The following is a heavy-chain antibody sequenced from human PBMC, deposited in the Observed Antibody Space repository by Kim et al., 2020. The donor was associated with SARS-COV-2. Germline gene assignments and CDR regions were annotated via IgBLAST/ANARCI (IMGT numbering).Heavy chain of an antibody. V-gene: IGHV1-69*13. CDR3: ARVHGYSYGTRQPFDY. D-gene: IGHD5-18*01. CDR2: IIPIFGTA. CDR1: GGTFSSYA. Sequence: SVKVSCKASGGTFSSYAISWVRQAPGQGLEWMGGIIPIFGTANYAQKFQGRVTITADESTSTAYMELSSLRSEDTAVYYCARVHGYSYGTRQPFDYWGQGTLVTVSS. J-gene: IGHJ4*02.